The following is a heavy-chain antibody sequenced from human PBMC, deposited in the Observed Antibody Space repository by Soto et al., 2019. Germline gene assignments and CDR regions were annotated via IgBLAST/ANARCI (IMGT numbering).Heavy chain of an antibody. CDR1: GGSISSYY. Sequence: SETLSLTCTVSGGSISSYYWSWIRQPPGKGLEWIGYIYYSGSTYYNPSLKSRVTISVDTSKNQFSLKLSSVTAADTAVYYCARDRSYYYDSSGYPLDYWGQGTLVTVSS. CDR3: ARDRSYYYDSSGYPLDY. D-gene: IGHD3-22*01. CDR2: IYYSGST. V-gene: IGHV4-59*12. J-gene: IGHJ4*02.